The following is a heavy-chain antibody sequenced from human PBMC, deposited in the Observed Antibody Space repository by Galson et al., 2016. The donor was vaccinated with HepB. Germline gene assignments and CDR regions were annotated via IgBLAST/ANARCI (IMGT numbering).Heavy chain of an antibody. J-gene: IGHJ6*02. CDR1: GFTSSNYG. CDR2: ISFDGSNP. CDR3: AKDVVVAASYHYYYYDMDV. V-gene: IGHV3-30*18. Sequence: SLRLSCAASGFTSSNYGIHWVRQAPGKGLEWVAAISFDGSNPSYGDFVKGRFTISRDNSKNTLFLQMNSLRAEDTAVYYCAKDVVVAASYHYYYYDMDVWGQGTTVTVSS. D-gene: IGHD2-15*01.